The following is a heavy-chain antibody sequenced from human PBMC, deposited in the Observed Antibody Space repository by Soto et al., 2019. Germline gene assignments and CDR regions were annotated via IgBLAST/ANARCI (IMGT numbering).Heavy chain of an antibody. CDR1: GGSISTYY. CDR2: TSYSGST. Sequence: QVQLPESGPGLVKPSETLSLTCTVSGGSISTYYWIWIRQPPGKGLEWIGYTSYSGSTNYNPSLKSRVTRSVDTSKNQFSLKLSAVTAADTAVYYCARVWGGAFDIWGQGTMVTVSS. V-gene: IGHV4-59*01. D-gene: IGHD3-10*01. J-gene: IGHJ3*02. CDR3: ARVWGGAFDI.